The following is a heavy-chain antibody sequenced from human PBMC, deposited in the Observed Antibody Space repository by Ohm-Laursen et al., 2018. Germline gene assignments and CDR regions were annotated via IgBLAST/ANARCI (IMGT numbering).Heavy chain of an antibody. V-gene: IGHV3-21*01. Sequence: SLRLSCAASGFTFSNYEMNWVRQAPGKGLEWVSSISSSSSYIYYADSVKGRFTISRDNAKNSLYLQMNSLRAEDTAVYYCARDVAHGGYGFGMDVWGQGTTVTVSS. CDR2: ISSSSSYI. CDR1: GFTFSNYE. D-gene: IGHD5-12*01. CDR3: ARDVAHGGYGFGMDV. J-gene: IGHJ6*02.